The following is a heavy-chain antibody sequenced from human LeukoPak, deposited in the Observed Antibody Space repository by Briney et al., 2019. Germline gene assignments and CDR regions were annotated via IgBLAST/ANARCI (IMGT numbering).Heavy chain of an antibody. D-gene: IGHD6-19*01. J-gene: IGHJ4*02. CDR2: ISGSGGST. Sequence: GGSLRLSCAASGFTFSSYAMSWVRQAPGKGLEWVAAISGSGGSTYYADSVKGRFTISRDNSKNTLYLQMNSLRAEDTAVYYCAKRDYSSGWDAPDYWGQGTLVTVSS. V-gene: IGHV3-23*01. CDR1: GFTFSSYA. CDR3: AKRDYSSGWDAPDY.